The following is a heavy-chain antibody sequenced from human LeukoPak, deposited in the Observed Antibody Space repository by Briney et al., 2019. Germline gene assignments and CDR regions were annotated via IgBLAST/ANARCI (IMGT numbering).Heavy chain of an antibody. V-gene: IGHV3-23*01. D-gene: IGHD3-22*01. Sequence: GGSLRLSCTASGFAFSSYAMTWVRQAPGKGLEWVSGISGSGGSTYYADSVKGRFTISRDNPRNTLYLQMNSLRAADTAVYYCAKGLNYESSAAFDYWGQGTLVTVSS. CDR1: GFAFSSYA. CDR3: AKGLNYESSAAFDY. CDR2: ISGSGGST. J-gene: IGHJ4*02.